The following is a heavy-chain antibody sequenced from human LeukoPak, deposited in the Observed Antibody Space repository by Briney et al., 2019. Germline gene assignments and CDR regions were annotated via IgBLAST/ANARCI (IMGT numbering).Heavy chain of an antibody. J-gene: IGHJ5*01. V-gene: IGHV1-69*05. Sequence: GASVKVSCKASGGTFSTYAIVWVRQAPGQGLEWMGGIIPIFGSANYAQKFQGRVTITTDESTSTAYMELSSLRSEDTAVYYCAIVFRRWFDSWGQGTLVTVSS. CDR2: IIPIFGSA. D-gene: IGHD1-14*01. CDR1: GGTFSTYA. CDR3: AIVFRRWFDS.